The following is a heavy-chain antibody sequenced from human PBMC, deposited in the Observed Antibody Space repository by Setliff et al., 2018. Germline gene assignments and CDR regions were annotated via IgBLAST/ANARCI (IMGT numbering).Heavy chain of an antibody. CDR1: GGSFSTYY. CDR2: IYYSGST. V-gene: IGHV4-59*01. D-gene: IGHD2-8*01. J-gene: IGHJ3*02. CDR3: AGQWRNDAFDI. Sequence: SETLSLTCAVYGGSFSTYYWSWIRQPPGKGLEWIGYIYYSGSTNYNPSLKSRVTISVDTSKNQFSLKLSSVTAADTAVYYCAGQWRNDAFDIWGQGTMVTVSS.